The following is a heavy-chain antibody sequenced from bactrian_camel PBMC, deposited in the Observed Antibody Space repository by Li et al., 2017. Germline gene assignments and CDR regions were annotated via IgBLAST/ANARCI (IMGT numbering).Heavy chain of an antibody. J-gene: IGHJ4*01. D-gene: IGHD5*01. V-gene: IGHV3S31*01. CDR3: AEDRFACLKGPNSRLDRNEYRL. CDR1: AYSYSRYC. Sequence: VQLVESGGGSVQAGGSLRLSCADTAYSYSRYCIGWFRQAPGKEYEGIAAIDSDGSTTYADSVKGRFTISRDNAKNTVYLQMKSLLPEDTAMYYCAEDRFACLKGPNSRLDRNEYRLWGQGTQVTVS. CDR2: IDSDGSTT.